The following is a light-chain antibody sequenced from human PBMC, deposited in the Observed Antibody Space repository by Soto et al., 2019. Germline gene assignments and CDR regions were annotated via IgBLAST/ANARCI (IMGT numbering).Light chain of an antibody. J-gene: IGKJ1*01. CDR2: KAS. Sequence: DIQMTQSPSTLSASVGDTVTVTCRASQSVSGWLAWYQQKPGEAPKLLIYKASSLESGVPPRFSGSGSGTEFTLTISSLQPDDFATYYCQQYNRTFGQGTKVDI. CDR3: QQYNRT. V-gene: IGKV1-5*03. CDR1: QSVSGW.